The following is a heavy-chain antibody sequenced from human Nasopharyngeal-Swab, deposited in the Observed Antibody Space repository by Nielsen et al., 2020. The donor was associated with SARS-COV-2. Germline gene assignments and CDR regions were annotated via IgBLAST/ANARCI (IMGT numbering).Heavy chain of an antibody. CDR2: LLSSGSS. J-gene: IGHJ5*02. CDR1: GDSVTTSDYY. D-gene: IGHD3-22*01. V-gene: IGHV4-39*01. CDR3: VRRSDLFDSRGYS. Sequence: GSLRLSCTVSGDSVTTSDYYRGWIRQPPGEGLEWIGSLLSSGSSYSNPPLKSRVPISVDTSKNQFSLKLTSVTAADTAVYYCVRRSDLFDSRGYSLGQGTLVTVSS.